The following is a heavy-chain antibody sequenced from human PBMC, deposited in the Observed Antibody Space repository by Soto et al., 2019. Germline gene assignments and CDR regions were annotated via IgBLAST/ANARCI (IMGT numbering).Heavy chain of an antibody. V-gene: IGHV4-59*01. CDR3: ARVAYNWNYGGGYNWFDP. J-gene: IGHJ5*02. Sequence: QVQLQESGPGLVKPSETLSLTCTVSGGSISSYYWSWIRQPPGKGLEWIGYIYYSGSTNYNPSLKSRVTISVDTSKNQFSLKLSSVTAADTAVYYCARVAYNWNYGGGYNWFDPWGQGTLVTVSS. CDR2: IYYSGST. CDR1: GGSISSYY. D-gene: IGHD1-7*01.